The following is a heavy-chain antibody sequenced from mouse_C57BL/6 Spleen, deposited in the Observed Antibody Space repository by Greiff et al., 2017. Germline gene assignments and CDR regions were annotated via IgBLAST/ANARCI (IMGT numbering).Heavy chain of an antibody. J-gene: IGHJ2*01. V-gene: IGHV1-64*01. CDR3: ATGTYFGG. Sequence: QVQLQQSGAGLVKPGASVKLSCTASGYTFTSYWMHWVKQRPGLGLEWIGMIHHNSGSTNYNEKFKSKTTLTVDKSSSTAYMQLSSLTSEDSAVYYCATGTYFGGWGQGTTVSVSS. D-gene: IGHD4-1*01. CDR1: GYTFTSYW. CDR2: IHHNSGST.